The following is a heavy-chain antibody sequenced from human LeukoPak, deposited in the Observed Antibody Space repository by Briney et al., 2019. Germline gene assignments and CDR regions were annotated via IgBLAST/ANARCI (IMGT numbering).Heavy chain of an antibody. CDR1: GFPFYSYW. Sequence: PGGSLRLSCTASGFPFYSYWMTWVRQTPGKGLEWVANIRHDGSTKYYVGSVKGRFTISRDNAMNSLYLQMDSLRVEDTAVYYCARLGLEVGGPNWFDPWGQGTLVTVSS. CDR3: ARLGLEVGGPNWFDP. CDR2: IRHDGSTK. J-gene: IGHJ5*02. D-gene: IGHD1-1*01. V-gene: IGHV3-7*01.